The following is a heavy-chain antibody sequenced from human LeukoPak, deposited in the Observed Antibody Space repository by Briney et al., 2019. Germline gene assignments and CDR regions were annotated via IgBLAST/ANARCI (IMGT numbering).Heavy chain of an antibody. J-gene: IGHJ4*02. CDR1: GFTFSSYG. D-gene: IGHD5-12*01. Sequence: GGSLRLSCAASGFTFSSYGMHWVRQAPGKGLEWVAVIWYDGSNKYYADSVKGRFTISRDNSKNTLYLQMNSLRAEDTAVYYCAKDLDPGVATSSIDYWGQGTLVTVSS. V-gene: IGHV3-33*06. CDR2: IWYDGSNK. CDR3: AKDLDPGVATSSIDY.